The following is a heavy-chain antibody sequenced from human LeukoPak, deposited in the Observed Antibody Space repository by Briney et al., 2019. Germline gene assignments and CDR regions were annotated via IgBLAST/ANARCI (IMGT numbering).Heavy chain of an antibody. CDR1: GFTFSSYA. CDR2: ISGSGGST. V-gene: IGHV3-23*01. CDR3: AKDADYGGNHDY. Sequence: QTGGSLRLSCAASGFTFSSYAMSWVRQAPGKGLEWVSAISGSGGSTYYADSMKGRFTISRDNSKNTLYLQMNSLRAEDTAVYYCAKDADYGGNHDYWGQGTLVTVSS. D-gene: IGHD4-23*01. J-gene: IGHJ4*02.